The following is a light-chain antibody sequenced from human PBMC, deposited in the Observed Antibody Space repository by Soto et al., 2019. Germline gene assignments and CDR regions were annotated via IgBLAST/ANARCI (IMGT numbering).Light chain of an antibody. CDR1: QSVSSN. CDR3: QQDNDWPLT. Sequence: EILMTQSPVTLSVSPGERATLSCRASQSVSSNLAWYQQKPGQAPSLLIYGAFTRATGIPARFSGTGSGTEFTLTISSLQSEDFALYYCQQDNDWPLTFGQGTKVDIK. J-gene: IGKJ1*01. CDR2: GAF. V-gene: IGKV3-15*01.